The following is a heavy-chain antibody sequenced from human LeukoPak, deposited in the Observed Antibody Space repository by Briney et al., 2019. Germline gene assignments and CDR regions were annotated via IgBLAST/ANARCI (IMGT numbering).Heavy chain of an antibody. J-gene: IGHJ4*02. CDR3: AKDMGTMVRGVISYFDY. CDR2: ISWNSGSI. CDR1: GFTFDDYA. V-gene: IGHV3-9*01. Sequence: GGSLRLSCAASGFTFDDYAMHWVRQAPGKGLEWVSGISWNSGSIGYADSVKGRFTISRDNAKNSLYLQMNSLRAEDTALYYCAKDMGTMVRGVISYFDYWGQGTLVTVSS. D-gene: IGHD3-10*01.